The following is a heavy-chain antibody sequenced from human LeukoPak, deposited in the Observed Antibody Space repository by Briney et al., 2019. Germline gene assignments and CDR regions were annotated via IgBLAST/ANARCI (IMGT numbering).Heavy chain of an antibody. CDR3: ARDQGRTLVGATTWYAFDI. J-gene: IGHJ3*02. CDR1: GGSISSFY. V-gene: IGHV4-59*01. Sequence: SETLSLTRTVSGGSISSFYWNWIRQPPGKGLEWIGFIYYSGSTNYNPSLKRRVTISVDTSKNQFSLKLSSVTAADTAVYYCARDQGRTLVGATTWYAFDIWGQGTMVTVSS. D-gene: IGHD1-26*01. CDR2: IYYSGST.